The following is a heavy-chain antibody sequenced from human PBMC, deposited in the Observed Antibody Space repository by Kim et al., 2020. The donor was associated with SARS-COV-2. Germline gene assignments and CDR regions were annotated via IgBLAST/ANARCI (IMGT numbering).Heavy chain of an antibody. J-gene: IGHJ4*02. CDR3: ARERGGYSYGYGY. D-gene: IGHD5-18*01. V-gene: IGHV7-4-1*02. Sequence: YAQGFRGRFVFSLDTSVSTAYLQISSLKAEDTAVYYCARERGGYSYGYGYWGQGTLVTVSS.